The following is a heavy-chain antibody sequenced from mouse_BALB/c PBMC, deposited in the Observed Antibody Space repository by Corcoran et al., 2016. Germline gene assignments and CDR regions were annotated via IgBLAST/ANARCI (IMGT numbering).Heavy chain of an antibody. J-gene: IGHJ1*01. V-gene: IGHV14-3*02. CDR2: IDPANGNT. Sequence: EVQVQQSGAELVKPGASVKLSCTASGFNIKDTYMHWVKQRPEQGLEWIGRIDPANGNTKYDPKFQGKATITADTSSNTAYLQLSSLTSEDTAVYYCARWDWYCDVWGAGTTVTVSS. CDR3: ARWDWYCDV. CDR1: GFNIKDTY.